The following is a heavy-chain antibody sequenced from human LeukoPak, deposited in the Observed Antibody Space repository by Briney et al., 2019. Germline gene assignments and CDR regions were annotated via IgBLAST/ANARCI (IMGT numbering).Heavy chain of an antibody. CDR3: ARLGYSYGFPPDAFDI. Sequence: PSETLSLTCTVSGGSISSYYWSWIRQPPGKGLEWIGYIYYSGSTNYNPSLKSRVTISVDTSKNQFSLKLSSVTAADTAVYYCARLGYSYGFPPDAFDIWGQGTMVTVSS. CDR1: GGSISSYY. V-gene: IGHV4-59*08. CDR2: IYYSGST. D-gene: IGHD5-18*01. J-gene: IGHJ3*02.